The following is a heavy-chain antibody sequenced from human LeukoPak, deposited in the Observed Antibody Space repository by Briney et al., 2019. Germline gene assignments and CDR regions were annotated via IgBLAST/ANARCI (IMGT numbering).Heavy chain of an antibody. V-gene: IGHV1-58*02. CDR3: AAAVDFWSGYRLDY. Sequence: SVKVSCKASGFTFTSSAMQWVRQARGQRLEWIGWIVVGSGNTNYAQKFQERVTITRDMSTSTAYMELSSLRSEDTAVYYCAAAVDFWSGYRLDYWGQGTLVTVSS. CDR2: IVVGSGNT. D-gene: IGHD3-3*01. J-gene: IGHJ4*02. CDR1: GFTFTSSA.